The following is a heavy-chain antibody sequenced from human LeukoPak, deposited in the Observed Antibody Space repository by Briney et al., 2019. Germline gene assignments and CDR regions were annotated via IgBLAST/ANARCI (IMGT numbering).Heavy chain of an antibody. CDR2: ISGSGGST. V-gene: IGHV3-23*01. D-gene: IGHD3-9*01. CDR1: GFTFSSYA. J-gene: IGHJ1*01. CDR3: AKVYPYYDILTGYYPQYFQH. Sequence: GGSLRLSCAASGFTFSSYAMSWVRQAPGKGLEWVSAISGSGGSTYYADSVKGRFTISRDNSKNTLYLQMNSLRAEDTAVYYCAKVYPYYDILTGYYPQYFQHWGQGTLVTVSS.